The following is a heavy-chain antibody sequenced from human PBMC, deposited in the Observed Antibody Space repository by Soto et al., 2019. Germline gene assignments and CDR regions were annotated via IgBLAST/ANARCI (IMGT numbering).Heavy chain of an antibody. CDR1: GYTFTDYY. V-gene: IGHV1-2*04. CDR2: INPSSGGT. CDR3: ARDLRKAPQQVVWGWGPKTRNYYYYALDV. J-gene: IGHJ6*02. D-gene: IGHD6-13*01. Sequence: QVQLMQSGAEVKKPGASMKVSCKASGYTFTDYYIHWVRQAPGQGLEWMGWINPSSGGTNYAQKFQDWGSMTRDTSISTAFWDLSRLKSDDTAVYYCARDLRKAPQQVVWGWGPKTRNYYYYALDVWGQGTTVAVSS.